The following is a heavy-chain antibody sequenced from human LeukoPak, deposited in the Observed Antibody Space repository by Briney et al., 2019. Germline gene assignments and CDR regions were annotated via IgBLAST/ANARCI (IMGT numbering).Heavy chain of an antibody. CDR3: AREGPLAAGRVDDAFDI. Sequence: SETLPLTCSVSRYSISSGYYWSWIRQPPGKGLGWVGSIYYSGSTNYNPPLKSRVTISVDTSKNQYSLQLGSVTAADTAVYYCAREGPLAAGRVDDAFDIWGQGTMVTVSS. CDR1: RYSISSGYY. CDR2: IYYSGST. J-gene: IGHJ3*02. V-gene: IGHV4-59*13. D-gene: IGHD6-13*01.